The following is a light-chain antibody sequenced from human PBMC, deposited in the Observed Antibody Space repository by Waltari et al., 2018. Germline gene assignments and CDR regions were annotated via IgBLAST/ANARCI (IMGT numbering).Light chain of an antibody. Sequence: DIVLSQSPDSLAVSLCERATLNCKTRQNILYSSNNKNYLAWYQQKTGQPPKLLFYWASTRESGVPDRFSGSGSGTDFTLTVSSLQAEDVAVYYCQQYYSSPYTFGQGTRLEVK. CDR1: QNILYSSNNKNY. CDR3: QQYYSSPYT. J-gene: IGKJ2*01. V-gene: IGKV4-1*01. CDR2: WAS.